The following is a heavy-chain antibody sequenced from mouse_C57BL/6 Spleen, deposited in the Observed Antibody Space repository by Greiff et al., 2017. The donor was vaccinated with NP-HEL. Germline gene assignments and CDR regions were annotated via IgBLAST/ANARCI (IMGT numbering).Heavy chain of an antibody. D-gene: IGHD1-1*01. V-gene: IGHV1-80*01. CDR1: GYAFSSYW. Sequence: QVQLQQSGAELVKPGASVKISCKASGYAFSSYWMNWVKQRPGKGLEWIGQIYPGDGDTNYNGKFKGKATLTADKSSSTAYMQLSSLTSEDSAVYFCARSELRDYYAMDYWGQGTSVTVSS. J-gene: IGHJ4*01. CDR2: IYPGDGDT. CDR3: ARSELRDYYAMDY.